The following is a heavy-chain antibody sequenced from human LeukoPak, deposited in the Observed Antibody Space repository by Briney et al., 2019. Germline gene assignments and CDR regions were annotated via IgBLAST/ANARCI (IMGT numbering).Heavy chain of an antibody. J-gene: IGHJ4*02. Sequence: PGGSLRLSCAASGFTFSSYAMSWVRQAPGKGLEWVSAISGSGGSTYYADSVKGRFTISRDNSKNTLYLQMNSLRAKDTAVYYCAKAPRYFDWLSVDYWGQGTLVTVSS. D-gene: IGHD3-9*01. V-gene: IGHV3-23*01. CDR1: GFTFSSYA. CDR3: AKAPRYFDWLSVDY. CDR2: ISGSGGST.